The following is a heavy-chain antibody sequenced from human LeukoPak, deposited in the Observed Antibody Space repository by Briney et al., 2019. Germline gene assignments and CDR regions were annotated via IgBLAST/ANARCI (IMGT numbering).Heavy chain of an antibody. V-gene: IGHV4-59*01. J-gene: IGHJ5*02. CDR1: GGSIRSYY. CDR2: IYYIGST. Sequence: PSETLSLTCTVSGGSIRSYYWSWIRQPPGKGLECVGYIYYIGSTNYNPSLKSRVTISLDTSKSQFSLKLTSVTPADTAVYYCARGGIVGSRTNWFDPWGQGTLVAVSS. CDR3: ARGGIVGSRTNWFDP. D-gene: IGHD1-26*01.